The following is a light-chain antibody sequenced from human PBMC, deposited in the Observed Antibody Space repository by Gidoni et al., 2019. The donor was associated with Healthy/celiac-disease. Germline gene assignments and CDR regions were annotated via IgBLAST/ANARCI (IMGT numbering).Light chain of an antibody. V-gene: IGLV2-14*01. CDR2: DVS. CDR3: SSYTSSSTPG. J-gene: IGLJ1*01. Sequence: QSALPQPASVSGSPGQSITISCTGTSSDVGGYNYVSWYQQHPGKAPKLMIYDVSNRPSGVSNRFSGSKSGNTASLTISGLQAEDEADYYCSSYTSSSTPGFGTGTKVTVL. CDR1: SSDVGGYNY.